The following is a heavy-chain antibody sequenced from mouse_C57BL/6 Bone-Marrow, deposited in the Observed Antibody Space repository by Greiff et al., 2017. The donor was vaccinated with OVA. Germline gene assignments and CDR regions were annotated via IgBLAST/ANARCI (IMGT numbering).Heavy chain of an antibody. Sequence: DVMLVESGGGLVQPGGSLKLSCAASGFTFSDYGMAWVRQAPRKGPEWVAFISNLAYSIYYADTVTGRFTISRENAKNTLYLEMSSLRSEDTAMYYCARRKGIYYGYDNYAMDYWGQGTSVTVSS. V-gene: IGHV5-15*04. CDR2: ISNLAYSI. CDR1: GFTFSDYG. D-gene: IGHD2-2*01. J-gene: IGHJ4*01. CDR3: ARRKGIYYGYDNYAMDY.